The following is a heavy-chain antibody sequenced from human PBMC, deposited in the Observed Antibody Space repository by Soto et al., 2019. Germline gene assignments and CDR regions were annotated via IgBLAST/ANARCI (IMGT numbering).Heavy chain of an antibody. D-gene: IGHD3-10*01. CDR3: ARGLLLWFGELSRRGGYYSYMDV. Sequence: QVQLQQWGAGLLKPSETLSLTCAVYGGSFSGYYWSWIRQTPGKGLEWIGEINDSGSTNNNPSLKSRVTILVEAPKNRFSLKLSSVTSADTAVYYCARGLLLWFGELSRRGGYYSYMDVWGKGTTVTVSS. J-gene: IGHJ6*03. CDR1: GGSFSGYY. CDR2: INDSGST. V-gene: IGHV4-34*01.